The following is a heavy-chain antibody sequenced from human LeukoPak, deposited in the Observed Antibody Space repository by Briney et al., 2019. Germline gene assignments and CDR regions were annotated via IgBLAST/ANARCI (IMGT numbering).Heavy chain of an antibody. D-gene: IGHD6-13*01. J-gene: IGHJ6*02. CDR2: ISWNSGSI. V-gene: IGHV3-9*01. Sequence: GRSLRLSCAASGFTFDDYAMHWVRHAPGKGLEWVSGISWNSGSIGYADSVKGRFTISRDNAKNSLYLQMNSLRAEDTALYYCAKEGGIAAAGTFPYYYYGMDVWGQGTTVTVSS. CDR3: AKEGGIAAAGTFPYYYYGMDV. CDR1: GFTFDDYA.